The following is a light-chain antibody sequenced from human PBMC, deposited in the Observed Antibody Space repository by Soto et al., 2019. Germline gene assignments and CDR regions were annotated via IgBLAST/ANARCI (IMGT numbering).Light chain of an antibody. V-gene: IGKV3-20*01. CDR2: GAS. CDR1: ERLSSVY. Sequence: EIVLTQSPGTLSLSPGERATLSCRASERLSSVYLAWYQQRPGQPPRLLIYGASNRATGIPDRFSGSGSGTDFTLIINRLEPEDVAIFCCPPYGGFPRITFGQGARLE. J-gene: IGKJ5*01. CDR3: PPYGGFPRIT.